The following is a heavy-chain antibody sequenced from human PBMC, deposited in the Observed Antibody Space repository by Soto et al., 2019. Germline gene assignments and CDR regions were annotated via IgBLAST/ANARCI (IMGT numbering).Heavy chain of an antibody. D-gene: IGHD6-6*01. Sequence: SVKVSCKASGGTFSSYAISWVRQAPGQGXEWMGGIIPIFGTANYAQKFQGRVTITADESTSTAYMELSSLRSEDTAVYYCARGAARMGGYYYYYGMDVWGQGTTVTVSS. CDR3: ARGAARMGGYYYYYGMDV. CDR1: GGTFSSYA. J-gene: IGHJ6*02. CDR2: IIPIFGTA. V-gene: IGHV1-69*13.